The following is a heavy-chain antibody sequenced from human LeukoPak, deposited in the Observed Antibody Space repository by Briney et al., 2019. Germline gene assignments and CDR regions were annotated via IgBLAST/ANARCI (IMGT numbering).Heavy chain of an antibody. J-gene: IGHJ4*02. CDR1: GGSISSSSYY. D-gene: IGHD2-15*01. CDR2: VYYSGRT. V-gene: IGHV4-39*01. CDR3: ARQGSAYYFDF. Sequence: SETLSLTCTVSGGSISSSSYYWGWIRQPPGKELQWIASVYYSGRTNYSPSLKSRVTISVDTSEKQFSLQLNSVTAADTAVYYCARQGSAYYFDFWGQGLLVPVSS.